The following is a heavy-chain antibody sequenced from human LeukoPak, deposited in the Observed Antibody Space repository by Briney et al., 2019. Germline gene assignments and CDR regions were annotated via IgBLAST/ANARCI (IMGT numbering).Heavy chain of an antibody. Sequence: ASVKVSCKASGYTFTSYGISWVRQAPGQGLEWMGWISAYNGNTNYAQKLQGRVTMTTDTSTSTAYMELRSLRSDDTAVYYCARDGDYYGSGSPRDYWGQGTPVTVSS. CDR2: ISAYNGNT. J-gene: IGHJ4*02. V-gene: IGHV1-18*01. CDR3: ARDGDYYGSGSPRDY. D-gene: IGHD3-10*01. CDR1: GYTFTSYG.